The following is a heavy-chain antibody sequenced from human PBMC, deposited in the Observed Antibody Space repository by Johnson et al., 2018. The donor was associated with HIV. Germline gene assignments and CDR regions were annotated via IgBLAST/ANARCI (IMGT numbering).Heavy chain of an antibody. D-gene: IGHD1-26*01. CDR1: EFTFDDYA. J-gene: IGHJ3*02. CDR2: ISWNSDTL. V-gene: IGHV3-9*01. CDR3: AKESKWESRTPHAFDM. Sequence: VQLVESGGGLLRPGGSLRLSSPASEFTFDDYAIPWVRQAPGKGLEWVSGISWNSDTLGYADSVKGRFTISRDNARNSLYVQMNSLRPEDTAVYYCAKESKWESRTPHAFDMWGQGTMVTVSS.